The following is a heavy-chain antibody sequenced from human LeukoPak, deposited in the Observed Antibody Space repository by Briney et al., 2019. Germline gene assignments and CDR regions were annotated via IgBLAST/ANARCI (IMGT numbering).Heavy chain of an antibody. Sequence: SETLSLTCAVYGGSFSGYYWSWIRQPPGKGLEWIGEINHSGSTNYNPSLKSRVTISVDTSKNQFSLKLSSVTAADTAVYYCARGLSKLGRLRYPLDYWGQGTLVTVSS. CDR1: GGSFSGYY. J-gene: IGHJ4*02. CDR2: INHSGST. D-gene: IGHD5-12*01. CDR3: ARGLSKLGRLRYPLDY. V-gene: IGHV4-34*01.